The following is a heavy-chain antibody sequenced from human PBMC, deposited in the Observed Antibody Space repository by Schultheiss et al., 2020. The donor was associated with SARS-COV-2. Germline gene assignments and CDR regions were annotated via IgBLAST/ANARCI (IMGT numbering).Heavy chain of an antibody. J-gene: IGHJ4*02. Sequence: GGSLRLSCAASGITFSRYWMFWVRQAPGKGLEWVANINQDASEKNYVDSVKGRFTISRDNAKNSVYLQMNSLRVEDTALYYCATSNGAYGGAADYWGQGSLVTVSS. V-gene: IGHV3-7*01. CDR3: ATSNGAYGGAADY. CDR2: INQDASEK. D-gene: IGHD2-8*01. CDR1: GITFSRYW.